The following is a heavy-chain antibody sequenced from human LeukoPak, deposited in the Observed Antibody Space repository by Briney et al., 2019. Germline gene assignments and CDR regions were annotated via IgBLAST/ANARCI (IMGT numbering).Heavy chain of an antibody. CDR2: ISSSSSYI. J-gene: IGHJ6*03. Sequence: GGSLRLSCAASGVTFSSYSRNWVRQAPGKGLEWVAAISSSSSYIYYADSVKGRFTISRDNAKNSLYLQMNSLRAEETAVYYCATVPNHKRGSSGGGYYYYYYYMDVWGKGTTVTVSS. CDR1: GVTFSSYS. CDR3: ATVPNHKRGSSGGGYYYYYYYMDV. V-gene: IGHV3-21*01. D-gene: IGHD6-6*01.